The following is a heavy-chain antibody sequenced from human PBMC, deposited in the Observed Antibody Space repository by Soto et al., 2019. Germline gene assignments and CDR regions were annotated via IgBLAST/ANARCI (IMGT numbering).Heavy chain of an antibody. V-gene: IGHV1-24*01. D-gene: IGHD5-12*01. CDR2: FDPEDGET. Sequence: ASVKVSCKVSGYTLTELSMHWVRQAPGKGLEWMGGFDPEDGETIYAQEFQGRVTMTEDTSTDTAYMELSSLRSEDTAVYYCATVGNSGYDLGAFDIWGQRTMVTVSS. CDR1: GYTLTELS. CDR3: ATVGNSGYDLGAFDI. J-gene: IGHJ3*02.